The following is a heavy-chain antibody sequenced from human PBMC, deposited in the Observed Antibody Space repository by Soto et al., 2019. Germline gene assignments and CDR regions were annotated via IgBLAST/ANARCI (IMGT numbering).Heavy chain of an antibody. CDR1: GFTFSNAW. V-gene: IGHV3-15*07. D-gene: IGHD3-22*01. CDR3: TTDGSETYYYDSSGYSADY. Sequence: GGPLRLSCAASGFTFSNAWMNWVRQAPGKGLEWVGRIKSKTDGGTTDYAAPVKGRFTISRDDSKNTLYLQMNSLKTEDTAVYYCTTDGSETYYYDSSGYSADYWGQGTLVTVPQ. J-gene: IGHJ4*02. CDR2: IKSKTDGGTT.